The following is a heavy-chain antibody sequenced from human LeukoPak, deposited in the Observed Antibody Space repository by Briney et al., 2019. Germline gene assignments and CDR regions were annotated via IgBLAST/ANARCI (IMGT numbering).Heavy chain of an antibody. CDR1: GFSFSSYA. CDR2: ISGSGGST. D-gene: IGHD1-26*01. Sequence: PGGSLPLSCAAAGFSFSSYARSWVRPAPGKGLEWVSAISGSGGSTYYADHVKGRFTISRDNSKNTQYLQMNSLRAEDTAVYYCAKDGARGSYQYYFDYWGRGTMVTVSS. CDR3: AKDGARGSYQYYFDY. V-gene: IGHV3-23*01. J-gene: IGHJ4*02.